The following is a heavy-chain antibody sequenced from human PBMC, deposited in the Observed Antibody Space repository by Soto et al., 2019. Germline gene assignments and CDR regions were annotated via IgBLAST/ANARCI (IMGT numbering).Heavy chain of an antibody. CDR1: GGSNSSYY. D-gene: IGHD3-10*01. V-gene: IGHV4-59*01. Sequence: PSETLSLTCTVSGGSNSSYYWSWIRQPPGKGLEWIGYIYYSGSTNYNPSLKSRVTISVDTSKNQFSLKLSSVTAADTAVYYCARGDPLLWFGEKVYYGMDVWGQGTTVTVS. CDR3: ARGDPLLWFGEKVYYGMDV. CDR2: IYYSGST. J-gene: IGHJ6*02.